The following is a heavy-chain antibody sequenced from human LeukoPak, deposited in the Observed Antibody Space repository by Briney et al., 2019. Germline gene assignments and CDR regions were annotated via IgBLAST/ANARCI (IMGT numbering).Heavy chain of an antibody. D-gene: IGHD5-18*01. CDR2: IIPILGIA. J-gene: IGHJ4*02. V-gene: IGHV1-69*04. CDR1: GGTFSSYA. Sequence: ASVKVSCKATGGTFSSYAISWVRQAPGQGLEWMGRIIPILGIANYAQKFQGRVTITADKSTSTAYMELSSLRSEGTAVYYCAVTAGDLDYWGQGTLVTVSS. CDR3: AVTAGDLDY.